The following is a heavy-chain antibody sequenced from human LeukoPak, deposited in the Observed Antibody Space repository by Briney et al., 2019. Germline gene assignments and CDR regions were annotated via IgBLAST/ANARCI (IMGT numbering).Heavy chain of an antibody. D-gene: IGHD3-3*01. V-gene: IGHV3-7*01. CDR1: GFTFSSNW. Sequence: GGSLRLSCVASGFTFSSNWMSWVRQAPGKGLEWVANIKQDGSEKYYVDSVKGRFTISRDNAKKSLYLRMNSLRAEDTAVYYCATVRYLEFWGQGILVTVSS. CDR3: ATVRYLEF. CDR2: IKQDGSEK. J-gene: IGHJ4*02.